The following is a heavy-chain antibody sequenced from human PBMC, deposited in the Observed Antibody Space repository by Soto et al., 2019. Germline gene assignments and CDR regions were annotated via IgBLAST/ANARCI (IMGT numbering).Heavy chain of an antibody. J-gene: IGHJ4*02. V-gene: IGHV2-5*01. CDR2: IYWSDSK. CDR3: IHRRRDAGPNGDY. Sequence: SGPSAGEPTHTLTLTCSFSGFSLTTDGEGVGWVRQPPGKALEWLALIYWSDSKRYSPSLKNRLTVTKDDSKNQVLLTMTNMDPVDTATYYCIHRRRDAGPNGDYWGQGTLVTVSS. CDR1: GFSLTTDGEG. D-gene: IGHD3-16*01.